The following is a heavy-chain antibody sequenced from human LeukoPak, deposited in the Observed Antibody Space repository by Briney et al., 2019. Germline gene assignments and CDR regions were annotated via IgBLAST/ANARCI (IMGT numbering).Heavy chain of an antibody. CDR3: ARLGIAEAGILGYFDY. CDR2: LYRGGNT. D-gene: IGHD6-13*01. CDR1: GFTVSSSY. J-gene: IGHJ4*02. V-gene: IGHV3-53*01. Sequence: GGSLRLSCAASGFTVSSSYMSWVRQTPGKGLGWVSVLYRGGNTYYADSVKGRFTVSRDNSQNTLYLQMNSLRAEDTAVYYCARLGIAEAGILGYFDYWGQGILVTVSS.